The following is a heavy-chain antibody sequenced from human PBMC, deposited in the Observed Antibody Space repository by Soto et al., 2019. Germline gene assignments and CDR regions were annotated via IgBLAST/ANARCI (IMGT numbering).Heavy chain of an antibody. D-gene: IGHD6-13*01. CDR2: TYYRSKWYN. Sequence: SQTLSLTCAISGDSVSSNSAAWNWIRQSPSRGLEWLGRTYYRSKWYNEYAVSVKSRITINPDTSKNQFSLQLNSVTPEDTAVYYCARVRITAAAGGGIFDYWGQGTLVTVSS. V-gene: IGHV6-1*01. CDR3: ARVRITAAAGGGIFDY. CDR1: GDSVSSNSAA. J-gene: IGHJ4*02.